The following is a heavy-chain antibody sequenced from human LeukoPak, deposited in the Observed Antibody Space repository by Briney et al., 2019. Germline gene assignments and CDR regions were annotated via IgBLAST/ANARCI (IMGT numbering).Heavy chain of an antibody. V-gene: IGHV4-59*12. CDR2: IHYSGST. CDR3: ARGDYGDYHDAFDI. D-gene: IGHD4-17*01. Sequence: SETLSLTCTVSGGSISSYYWSWIRQPPGKGLEFIGYIHYSGSTNYNPSLKSRVTISVDTSKNQFSLRLSSVTAADTAVYYCARGDYGDYHDAFDIWGQGTVVTVSS. J-gene: IGHJ3*02. CDR1: GGSISSYY.